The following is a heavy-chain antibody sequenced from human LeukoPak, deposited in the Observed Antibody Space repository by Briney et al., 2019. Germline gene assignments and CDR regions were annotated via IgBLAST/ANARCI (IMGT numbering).Heavy chain of an antibody. J-gene: IGHJ3*02. CDR1: GGSFSGYY. CDR3: ARGYDFWSGYYMQDAFDI. D-gene: IGHD3-3*01. Sequence: PSETLSLTYAVYGGSFSGYYWSWIRQPPGKGLEWIGEINHSGSTNYNPSLKSRVTISVDTSKNQFSLKLSSVTAADTAVYYCARGYDFWSGYYMQDAFDIWGQGTMVTVSS. CDR2: INHSGST. V-gene: IGHV4-34*01.